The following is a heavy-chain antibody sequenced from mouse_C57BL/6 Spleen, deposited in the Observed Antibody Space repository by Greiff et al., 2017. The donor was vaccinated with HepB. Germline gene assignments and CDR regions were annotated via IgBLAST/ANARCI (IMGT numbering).Heavy chain of an antibody. CDR3: ARQGTGKHFDY. Sequence: EVHLVESGGDLVKPGGSLKLSCAASGFTFSSYGMSWVRQTPDKRLEWVATISSGGSYTYYPDSVKGRFTISRDNAKNTLYLQMSSLKSEDTAMYYCARQGTGKHFDYWGQGTTLTVSS. V-gene: IGHV5-6*01. CDR2: ISSGGSYT. CDR1: GFTFSSYG. J-gene: IGHJ2*01. D-gene: IGHD4-1*01.